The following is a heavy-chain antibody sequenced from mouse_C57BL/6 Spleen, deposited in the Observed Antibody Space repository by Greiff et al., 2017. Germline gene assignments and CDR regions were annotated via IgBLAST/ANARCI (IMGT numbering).Heavy chain of an antibody. D-gene: IGHD2-1*01. CDR2: IDPSDSYT. J-gene: IGHJ3*01. V-gene: IGHV1-69*01. Sequence: VQLQQPGAELVMPGASVKLSCKASGYTFTSYWMHWVKQRPGQGLEWIGEIDPSDSYTNYNQKFKGKSTLTVDKSSSTAYMQLSSLTSGDSAVYYCARSGDGNYAWFAYWGQGTLVSVSA. CDR1: GYTFTSYW. CDR3: ARSGDGNYAWFAY.